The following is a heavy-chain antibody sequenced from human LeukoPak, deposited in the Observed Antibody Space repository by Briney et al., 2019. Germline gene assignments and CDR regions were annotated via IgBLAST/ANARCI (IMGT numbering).Heavy chain of an antibody. CDR1: GFTFSRNS. CDR3: ARRAGAYSHPYDY. Sequence: GGSLRLSCAGSGFTFSRNSMNWVCQAPGNVLEWVSSISSSSSYIYYSDSVKGRFTISRDNAENSLYLQMNSLRAEDTAVYYCARRAGAYSHPYDYWGQGTLVTVSS. CDR2: ISSSSSYI. V-gene: IGHV3-21*04. J-gene: IGHJ4*02. D-gene: IGHD4/OR15-4a*01.